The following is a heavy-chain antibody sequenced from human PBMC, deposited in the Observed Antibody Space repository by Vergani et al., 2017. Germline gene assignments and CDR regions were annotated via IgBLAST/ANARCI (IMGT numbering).Heavy chain of an antibody. Sequence: VQLVQSGAEVKKPGSSVKVSCKASGFTFSSYAMSWVRQAPGKGLEWVSAISGSGGSTYYADSVKGRFTISRDNSKNTLYLQMNSLRAEDTAVYYCAKVGCSSTSCYLAYFDYWGQGTLVTVSS. D-gene: IGHD2-2*01. J-gene: IGHJ4*02. CDR3: AKVGCSSTSCYLAYFDY. CDR1: GFTFSSYA. CDR2: ISGSGGST. V-gene: IGHV3-23*04.